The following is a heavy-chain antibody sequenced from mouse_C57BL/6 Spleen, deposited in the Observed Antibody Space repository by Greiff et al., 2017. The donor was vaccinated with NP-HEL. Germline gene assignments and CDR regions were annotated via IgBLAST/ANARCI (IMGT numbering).Heavy chain of an antibody. CDR3: ARPSITTAGFDY. V-gene: IGHV1-4*01. CDR1: GYTFTCYT. Sequence: VQLQESGAELARPGASVKMSCKASGYTFTCYTMHWVKQRPGQGLEWIGYINPSSGYTKYNQKFKDKATLTADKSSSTAYMQLSSLTSEDSAVYFCARPSITTAGFDYWGQGTTLTVSS. J-gene: IGHJ2*01. D-gene: IGHD1-1*01. CDR2: INPSSGYT.